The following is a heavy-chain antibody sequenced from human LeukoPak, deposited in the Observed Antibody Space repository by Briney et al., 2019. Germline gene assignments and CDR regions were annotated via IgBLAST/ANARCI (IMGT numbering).Heavy chain of an antibody. Sequence: ASVKVSCKASGYTFTSYDINWVRQATGQGLEWMGWMNPNSGNTGYAQKFQGRVTMTRNTSISTAYMELSSLRSEDTAVYYCASRSTTYYYYGMDVWGQGTTVTVSS. J-gene: IGHJ6*02. CDR3: ASRSTTYYYYGMDV. D-gene: IGHD1-14*01. CDR1: GYTFTSYD. V-gene: IGHV1-8*01. CDR2: MNPNSGNT.